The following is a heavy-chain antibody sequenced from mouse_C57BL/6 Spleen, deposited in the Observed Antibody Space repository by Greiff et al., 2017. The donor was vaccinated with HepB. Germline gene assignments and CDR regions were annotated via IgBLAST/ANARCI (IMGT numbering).Heavy chain of an antibody. CDR3: AILFRSWYFDV. V-gene: IGHV5-6*01. Sequence: EVMLVESGGDLVKPGGSLKLSCAASGFTFSSYGMSWVRQTPDKRLEWVATISSGGSYTYYPDSVKGRFTISRDNAKNTLYLQMSSLLSADTAMYYCAILFRSWYFDVWGTGTTVTVSS. CDR2: ISSGGSYT. CDR1: GFTFSSYG. D-gene: IGHD6-1*01. J-gene: IGHJ1*03.